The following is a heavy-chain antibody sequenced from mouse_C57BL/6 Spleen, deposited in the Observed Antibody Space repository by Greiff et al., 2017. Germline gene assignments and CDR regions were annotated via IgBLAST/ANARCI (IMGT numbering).Heavy chain of an antibody. CDR2: IYPRDGST. CDR3: ARWHDVYYLAWFAY. CDR1: GYTFTDHT. D-gene: IGHD2-3*01. V-gene: IGHV1-78*01. Sequence: VKLMESDAELVKPGASVKISCKVSGYTFTDHTIHWMKQRPEQGLEWIGYIYPRDGSTKYNEKFKGKATLTADKSSSTAYMQLNSLTSEDSAVYFCARWHDVYYLAWFAYWGQGTLVTVSA. J-gene: IGHJ3*01.